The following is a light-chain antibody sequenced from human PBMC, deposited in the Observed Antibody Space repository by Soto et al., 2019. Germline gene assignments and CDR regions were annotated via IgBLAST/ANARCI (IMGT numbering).Light chain of an antibody. CDR2: GVS. CDR1: SSDVGGYNY. CDR3: SSCAGSNNPAI. V-gene: IGLV2-8*01. J-gene: IGLJ2*01. Sequence: QSVLTQPPSASGSPGQTVTISCTGTSSDVGGYNYVSWYQQHPGKAPKFMIYGVSKRPSGVPDRFSGSKSGNTASLTVSGLQADDEADYYCSSCAGSNNPAIFGGGTKVTVL.